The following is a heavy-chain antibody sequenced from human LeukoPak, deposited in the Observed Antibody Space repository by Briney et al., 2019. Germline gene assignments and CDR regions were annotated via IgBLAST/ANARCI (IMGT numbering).Heavy chain of an antibody. CDR3: ARVFDSGSQAYFYYMDV. V-gene: IGHV4-39*07. D-gene: IGHD3-10*01. CDR2: INHRETT. J-gene: IGHJ6*03. Sequence: SETLSLTCTVSGGSISSSSHYWTWVRQPPGKGLEWIGSINHRETTYYNPSLKSPVTISVDTSKNQFSLKVSSVTAADTAVYYCARVFDSGSQAYFYYMDVWGKGTTVTISS. CDR1: GGSISSSSHY.